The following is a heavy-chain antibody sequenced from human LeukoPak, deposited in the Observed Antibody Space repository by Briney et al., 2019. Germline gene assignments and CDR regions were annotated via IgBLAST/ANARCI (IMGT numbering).Heavy chain of an antibody. Sequence: ASVKVSCKASGYTFTAYYMHWVRQAPGQGLEWMGWINPNSGGTNYAQKFQGRVTMTRDTSISTAYMELSRLRSDDTAVYYCARESGYSSGWYRSSQYYYYGMDVWGQGTTVTVSS. D-gene: IGHD6-19*01. CDR3: ARESGYSSGWYRSSQYYYYGMDV. CDR2: INPNSGGT. CDR1: GYTFTAYY. V-gene: IGHV1-2*02. J-gene: IGHJ6*02.